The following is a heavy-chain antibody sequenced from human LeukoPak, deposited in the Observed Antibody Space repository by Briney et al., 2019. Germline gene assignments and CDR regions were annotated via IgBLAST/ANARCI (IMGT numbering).Heavy chain of an antibody. J-gene: IGHJ6*03. CDR2: IYTSGSS. CDR3: AREGDYGDSFKSNYYMDV. Sequence: SETLSLTCFVSGTILSSYYWSWIRLPAGKGLEWIGRIYTSGSSDYNPSLKSRVTMSVDTSKNQLSLKLTSVTAADTALYYCAREGDYGDSFKSNYYMDVWGKGTTVTVSS. D-gene: IGHD4-17*01. CDR1: GTILSSYY. V-gene: IGHV4-4*07.